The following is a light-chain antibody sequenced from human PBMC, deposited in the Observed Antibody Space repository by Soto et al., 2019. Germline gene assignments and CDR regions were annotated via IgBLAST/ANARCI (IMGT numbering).Light chain of an antibody. CDR1: SSDVGGYNY. J-gene: IGLJ1*01. Sequence: QSALTQPASVSGSPGQSITISCIGTSSDVGGYNYVSWYQQHPGKAPKLMIYEVSNRPSGVSNRFSGSKSGNTASLTISGLQAEDEADYYCSSYTSSSTQVFGTGTKVTVL. CDR3: SSYTSSSTQV. CDR2: EVS. V-gene: IGLV2-14*01.